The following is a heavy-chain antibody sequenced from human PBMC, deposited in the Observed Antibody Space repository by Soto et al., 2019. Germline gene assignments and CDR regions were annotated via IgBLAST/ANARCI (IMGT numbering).Heavy chain of an antibody. J-gene: IGHJ4*02. V-gene: IGHV3-23*01. CDR1: GFTFSHYA. Sequence: SGGSLRLSCAASGFTFSHYAMTWVRQAPGKGLEWVSTISGSGTTSSTYYADSVKGRFTISRDNAKNSLYLEMNSLRAEDTAVYYCARESEDLTSNFDYWGQGTLVTVSS. CDR2: ISGSGTTSST. CDR3: ARESEDLTSNFDY.